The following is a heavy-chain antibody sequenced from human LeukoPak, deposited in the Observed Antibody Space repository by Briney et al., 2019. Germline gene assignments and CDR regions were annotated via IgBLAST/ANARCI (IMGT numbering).Heavy chain of an antibody. CDR3: ARVAVAGRVWFDY. D-gene: IGHD6-19*01. Sequence: GGSLRLSCAASGFTFSDYYMSWIRQAPGRGLEWVSYINSGSTYTNYADSMKGRFTISRDNAKNSLYLQMNSLRAEDTAVYFCARVAVAGRVWFDYWGQGTLVTVSS. J-gene: IGHJ4*02. CDR1: GFTFSDYY. V-gene: IGHV3-11*06. CDR2: INSGSTYT.